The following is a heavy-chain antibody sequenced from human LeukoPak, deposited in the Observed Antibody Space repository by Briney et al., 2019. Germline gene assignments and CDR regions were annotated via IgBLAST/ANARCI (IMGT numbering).Heavy chain of an antibody. J-gene: IGHJ6*03. D-gene: IGHD2-2*01. CDR2: INPSGGST. CDR3: ARETKIRIVVVPAANDRNWNNGYYYYMDV. Sequence: ASVKVSCKASGYTFTSYYMHWVRQAPGQGLEWMGIINPSGGSTSYAQKFQGRVTMTRDMSTSTVYMELSSLRSEDTAVYYCARETKIRIVVVPAANDRNWNNGYYYYMDVWGKGTTVTVSS. CDR1: GYTFTSYY. V-gene: IGHV1-46*01.